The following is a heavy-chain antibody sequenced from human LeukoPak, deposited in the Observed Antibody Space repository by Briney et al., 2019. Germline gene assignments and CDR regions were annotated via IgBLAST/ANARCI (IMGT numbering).Heavy chain of an antibody. J-gene: IGHJ4*02. Sequence: GRSLRLSCTASGFTFGDYAMSWVRQAPGKGLEWVGFIRSKAYGGTTEYAASVKGRFTISRDDSKSIAYLQMNSLKTEDTAVYYCTRAPTVSRLDYWGQGTLVTVSS. V-gene: IGHV3-49*04. CDR2: IRSKAYGGTT. CDR1: GFTFGDYA. D-gene: IGHD4-17*01. CDR3: TRAPTVSRLDY.